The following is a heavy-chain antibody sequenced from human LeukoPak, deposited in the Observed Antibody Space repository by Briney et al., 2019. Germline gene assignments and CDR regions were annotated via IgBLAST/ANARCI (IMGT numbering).Heavy chain of an antibody. V-gene: IGHV4-39*07. CDR3: AREERGSYYYDSSGYYYW. Sequence: SETLSLTCTVSGGSTSSSSYYWGWIRQPPGKGLEWIGSIYYSGSTYYNPSLKSRVTISVDTSKNQFSLKLSSVTAADTAVYYCAREERGSYYYDSSGYYYWWGQGTLVTVSS. CDR1: GGSTSSSSYY. CDR2: IYYSGST. D-gene: IGHD3-22*01. J-gene: IGHJ4*02.